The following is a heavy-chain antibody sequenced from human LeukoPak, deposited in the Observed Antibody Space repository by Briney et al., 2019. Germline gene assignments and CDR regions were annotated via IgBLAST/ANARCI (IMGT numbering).Heavy chain of an antibody. J-gene: IGHJ4*02. CDR3: ARGRSYYDILTGYFAY. CDR2: INHSGST. V-gene: IGHV4-34*01. D-gene: IGHD3-9*01. CDR1: GGSFSGYY. Sequence: SETLSLTCAVYGGSFSGYYWSWIRQPPGKGLEWIGEINHSGSTNYNPSRKSRVTISVDTSKNQFSLKLSSVTAADTAVYYCARGRSYYDILTGYFAYWGQGTLVTVSS.